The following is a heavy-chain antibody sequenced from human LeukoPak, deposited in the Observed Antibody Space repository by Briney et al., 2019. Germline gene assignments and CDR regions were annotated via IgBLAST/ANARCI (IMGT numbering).Heavy chain of an antibody. J-gene: IGHJ4*02. CDR1: GFTFDDYA. CDR2: ISWNSGSI. Sequence: GRSLRLSCAASGFTFDDYAMHWVRQAPGKGLEGVSGISWNSGSIGYADSVKGRFTISRDNAKHSLYLQMNSLRAEDTALYYCAKDRRVEMATGSDYWGQGTLVTVSS. CDR3: AKDRRVEMATGSDY. V-gene: IGHV3-9*01. D-gene: IGHD5-24*01.